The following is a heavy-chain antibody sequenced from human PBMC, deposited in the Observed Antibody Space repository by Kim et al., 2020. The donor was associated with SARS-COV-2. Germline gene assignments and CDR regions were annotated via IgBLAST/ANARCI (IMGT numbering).Heavy chain of an antibody. CDR1: GYTFTSYG. CDR3: ASDPYSSSWYNYYYGMDV. V-gene: IGHV1-18*04. D-gene: IGHD6-13*01. J-gene: IGHJ6*02. CDR2: ISAYNGNT. Sequence: ASVKVSCKASGYTFTSYGISWVRQAPGQGLEWMGWISAYNGNTNYAQKLQGRVTMTTDTSTSTAYMELRSLRSDDTAVYYCASDPYSSSWYNYYYGMDVWGQGTTVTVSS.